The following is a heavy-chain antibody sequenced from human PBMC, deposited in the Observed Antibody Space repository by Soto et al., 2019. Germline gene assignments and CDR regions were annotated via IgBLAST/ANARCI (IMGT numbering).Heavy chain of an antibody. CDR2: IRSKVNTYAT. D-gene: IGHD5-18*01. CDR3: TRRRDWTAMDPLDY. J-gene: IGHJ4*02. V-gene: IGHV3-73*02. CDR1: GFTLSDSA. Sequence: EVQLVESGGGLVQPGGSLKLSCAASGFTLSDSAMHWVRQASGKGLEWVGRIRSKVNTYATAYAASVKGRFTISRDDSVNTTYLQMNHLKAEDTAVYYCTRRRDWTAMDPLDYWGQGTLVTVSS.